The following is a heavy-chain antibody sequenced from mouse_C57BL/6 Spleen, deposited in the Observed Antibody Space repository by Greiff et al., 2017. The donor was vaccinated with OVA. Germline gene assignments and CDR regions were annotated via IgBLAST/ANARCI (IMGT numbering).Heavy chain of an antibody. Sequence: EVQVVESGGDLVKPGGSLKLSCAASGFTFSSYGMSWVRQTPDKRLEWVATISSGGSYTYYPDSVKGRFTISRDNAKNTLYLQMSSLKSEDTAMYYCARWSTVVATGAMDYWGQGTSVTVSS. V-gene: IGHV5-6*01. CDR2: ISSGGSYT. D-gene: IGHD1-1*01. J-gene: IGHJ4*01. CDR3: ARWSTVVATGAMDY. CDR1: GFTFSSYG.